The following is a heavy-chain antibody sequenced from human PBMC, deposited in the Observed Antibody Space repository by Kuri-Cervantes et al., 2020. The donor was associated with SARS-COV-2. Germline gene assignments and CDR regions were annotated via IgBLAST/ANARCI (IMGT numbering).Heavy chain of an antibody. V-gene: IGHV5-51*01. CDR3: ARRGGYCSGGSCFPTDYFDY. Sequence: GESLKISCKGSGYSFTSYWIGWVRQMPGKGLEWMGIIYPGDSDTRYSPSFQGQVTISADESISTAYLQWSSLKASDTAMYYCARRGGYCSGGSCFPTDYFDYWGQGTLVTVSS. CDR1: GYSFTSYW. J-gene: IGHJ4*02. D-gene: IGHD2-15*01. CDR2: IYPGDSDT.